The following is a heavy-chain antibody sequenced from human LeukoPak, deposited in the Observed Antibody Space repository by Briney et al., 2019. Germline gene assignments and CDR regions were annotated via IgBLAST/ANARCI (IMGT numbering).Heavy chain of an antibody. Sequence: GGSLRLSCAASGFTFSSYEMNWVRQAPGKGLEWVSYISSSGSTIYYADSVKGRFTISRDNAKNSLYLQMNSLRAEDTAVYYCAREYEYSSSGNAFDIWGQGTMVTVSS. CDR2: ISSSGSTI. D-gene: IGHD6-6*01. CDR1: GFTFSSYE. J-gene: IGHJ3*02. V-gene: IGHV3-48*03. CDR3: AREYEYSSSGNAFDI.